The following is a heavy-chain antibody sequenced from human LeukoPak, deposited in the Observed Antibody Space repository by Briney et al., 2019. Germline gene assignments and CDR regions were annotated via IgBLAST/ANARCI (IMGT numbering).Heavy chain of an antibody. CDR1: GFTFSSYS. CDR3: ARPALGYFDWQLDY. D-gene: IGHD3-9*01. J-gene: IGHJ4*02. V-gene: IGHV3-21*04. Sequence: GGSLRLSCAASGFTFSSYSMNWVRQAPGKGLEWVSSISSSSSYIKYADSVKGRFTISRDNAKNSLYLQMNSLRAEDTAVYYCARPALGYFDWQLDYWGQGTLVTVSS. CDR2: ISSSSSYI.